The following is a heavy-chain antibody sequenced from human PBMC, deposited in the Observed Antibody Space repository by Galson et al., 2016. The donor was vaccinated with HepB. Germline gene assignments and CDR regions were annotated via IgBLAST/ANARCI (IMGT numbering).Heavy chain of an antibody. CDR1: GFTFSSYG. D-gene: IGHD6-19*01. J-gene: IGHJ4*02. V-gene: IGHV3-30*03. Sequence: SLRLSCAASGFTFSSYGVHWVRQAPGQGLEWIAVISFDGSKEFYADSVKGRFTISRDNANNTLYLQMSSLRAEDAAVYYCARDPSSSSTGWYYFDSWGQGTLVTVSS. CDR3: ARDPSSSSTGWYYFDS. CDR2: ISFDGSKE.